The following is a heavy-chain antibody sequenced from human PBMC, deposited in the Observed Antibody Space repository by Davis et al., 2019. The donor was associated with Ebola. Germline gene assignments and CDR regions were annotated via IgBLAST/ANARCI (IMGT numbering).Heavy chain of an antibody. Sequence: GGSLRLSCKGSGYNFNNYWIGWVRQMPGKGLEWMGIIYPGDSDTRYSPSFQGQVTISADKSISTAYLQWTSLKASDTAMYYCARRGYCSGTACPWGWFDPWGQGTPVTVSP. CDR2: IYPGDSDT. CDR3: ARRGYCSGTACPWGWFDP. J-gene: IGHJ5*02. CDR1: GYNFNNYW. D-gene: IGHD2-2*03. V-gene: IGHV5-51*01.